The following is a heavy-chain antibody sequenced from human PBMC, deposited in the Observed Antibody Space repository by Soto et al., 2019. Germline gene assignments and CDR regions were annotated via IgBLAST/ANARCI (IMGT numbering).Heavy chain of an antibody. Sequence: QVQLVQSGAEVKKPGSSVKVSCKASGGTFSSYTISWVRQAPGQGLEWMGRIIPILGIANYAQKFQGRVPIPGDKSPRAAHMELSSLGSEDTAVYYCALPWGGRVRNYYSYYGLAVWGQGTTVTVSS. CDR2: IIPILGIA. J-gene: IGHJ6*02. CDR3: ALPWGGRVRNYYSYYGLAV. D-gene: IGHD3-16*01. V-gene: IGHV1-69*02. CDR1: GGTFSSYT.